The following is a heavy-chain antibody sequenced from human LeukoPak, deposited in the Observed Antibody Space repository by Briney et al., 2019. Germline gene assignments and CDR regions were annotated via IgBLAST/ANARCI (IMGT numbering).Heavy chain of an antibody. D-gene: IGHD4-17*01. CDR3: ARADSYYGDYEWFDP. V-gene: IGHV4-30-4*01. CDR1: GGSISSGDYC. CDR2: IYYSGST. Sequence: SETLSLTCTVSGGSISSGDYCWSWIRQPPGKGLEWIGYIYYSGSTYYNPSLKSRVTISVDTSKNQFSLKLSSVTAADTAVYYCARADSYYGDYEWFDPWGQGTLVTVSS. J-gene: IGHJ5*02.